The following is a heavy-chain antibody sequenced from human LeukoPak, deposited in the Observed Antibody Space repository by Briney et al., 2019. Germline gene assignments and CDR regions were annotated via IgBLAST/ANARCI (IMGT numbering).Heavy chain of an antibody. CDR1: GGSFSGYY. V-gene: IGHV4-34*01. CDR3: ARGPRRPTLLKSSSSRGSYAFDI. J-gene: IGHJ3*02. Sequence: NSSETLSLTCAVYGGSFSGYYWSWIRQPPGKGLEWIGEINHSGSTNYNPSLKSRVTISVDTSKNQFSLKLSSVTAADTAVYYCARGPRRPTLLKSSSSRGSYAFDIWGQGTMVTVSS. CDR2: INHSGST. D-gene: IGHD6-6*01.